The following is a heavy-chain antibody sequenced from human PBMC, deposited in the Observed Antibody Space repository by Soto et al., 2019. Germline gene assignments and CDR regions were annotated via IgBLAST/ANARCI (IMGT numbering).Heavy chain of an antibody. J-gene: IGHJ5*02. CDR1: GFTFSIYA. Sequence: GGSLRLSCSACGFTFSIYAMHWVRQAPGKGLEYVSAVSTNGGTSYYADSVKGRFTISRDNSRNTLYLQMNSLRPEDTAVYYCVKDRAPRDGYKTQPGSWGLGTLVTVSS. CDR2: VSTNGGTS. CDR3: VKDRAPRDGYKTQPGS. D-gene: IGHD5-12*01. V-gene: IGHV3-64D*06.